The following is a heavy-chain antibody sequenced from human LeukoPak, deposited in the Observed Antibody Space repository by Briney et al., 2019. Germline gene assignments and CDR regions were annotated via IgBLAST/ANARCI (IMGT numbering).Heavy chain of an antibody. D-gene: IGHD6-13*01. V-gene: IGHV1-18*01. J-gene: IGHJ6*02. Sequence: ASVKVSCKASGYTFTSYGISWVRQAPGQGLEWMGWISAYNGNTNYAQKLQGRVTMTTDTSTSTAYMELRSLRSDDTAVYYCASTNSISWYEVFPYYGMDVWGQGTTVTVSS. CDR1: GYTFTSYG. CDR2: ISAYNGNT. CDR3: ASTNSISWYEVFPYYGMDV.